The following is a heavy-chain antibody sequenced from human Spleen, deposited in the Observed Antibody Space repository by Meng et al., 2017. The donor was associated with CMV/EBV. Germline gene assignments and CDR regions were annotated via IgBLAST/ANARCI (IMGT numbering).Heavy chain of an antibody. CDR2: ISWNSGSI. CDR3: AKDRTGIAAADLDY. CDR1: GFTFDDYA. D-gene: IGHD6-13*01. J-gene: IGHJ4*02. Sequence: GGSLRLSCAASGFTFDDYAMHWVRQAPGKGLEWVSGISWNSGSIGYADSVKGRFTISRDNAKNSLYLQMNSLRAEDTALYYCAKDRTGIAAADLDYWGQGTLVTVSS. V-gene: IGHV3-9*01.